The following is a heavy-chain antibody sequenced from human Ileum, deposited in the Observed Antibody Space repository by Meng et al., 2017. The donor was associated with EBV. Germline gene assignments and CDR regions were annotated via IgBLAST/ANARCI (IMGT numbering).Heavy chain of an antibody. CDR2: IYYSGTT. CDR1: VYSLSTTNW. D-gene: IGHD1-26*01. CDR3: ARNSESGSYIDY. Sequence: LQVPVPELVNPSHPLSLTCPVSVYSLSTTNWWGWIRQPPGKGLEWIEHIYYSGTTYNNPSLKSRVTMSIDPSKNQFSLKLSSATAVDTAVYYCARNSESGSYIDYWGLGTLVTVSS. V-gene: IGHV4-28*01. J-gene: IGHJ4*02.